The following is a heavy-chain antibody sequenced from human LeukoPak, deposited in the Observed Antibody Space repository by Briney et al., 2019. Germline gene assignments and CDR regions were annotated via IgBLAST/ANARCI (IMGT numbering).Heavy chain of an antibody. J-gene: IGHJ4*02. CDR1: GSTFTSYA. CDR3: ARDLAY. CDR2: VSAGGGDT. V-gene: IGHV3-23*01. Sequence: PGGSLRLSCATSGSTFTSYAMYWVRQAPGKGLEWVAGVSAGGGDTYYADSVKGRFTISKDTSQNTVFLQMNSLSADDTAIYFCARDLAYWGQGTLVTVSS.